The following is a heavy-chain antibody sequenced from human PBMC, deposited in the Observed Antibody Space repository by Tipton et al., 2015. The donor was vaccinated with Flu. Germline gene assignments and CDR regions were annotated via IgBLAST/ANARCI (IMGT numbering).Heavy chain of an antibody. V-gene: IGHV3-74*01. CDR3: VSAPSVTTLLFDS. CDR2: IDSDGSST. Sequence: SLRLSCAASGFTFSSYWMHWVRQAPGKGLVWVSRIDSDGSSTHYADSVKGRFTISRDNAKNTLYLQMNSLRAEDTALYYCVSAPSVTTLLFDSWGQGTLVTVSS. J-gene: IGHJ4*02. CDR1: GFTFSSYW. D-gene: IGHD4-17*01.